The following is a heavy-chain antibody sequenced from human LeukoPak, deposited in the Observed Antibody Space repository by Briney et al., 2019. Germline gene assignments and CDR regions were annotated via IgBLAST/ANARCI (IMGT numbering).Heavy chain of an antibody. CDR1: GYSFTSYW. CDR3: ARLKEDTAHPEFDY. CDR2: IYPGDSDT. J-gene: IGHJ4*02. Sequence: GESLNISCKCSGYSFTSYWIGWVRQLPGKGLEWMGIIYPGDSDTRYSPSFQGQVTISADKSISTAYLQWSSLKASDTAMYYCARLKEDTAHPEFDYWGQGTLVTVSS. D-gene: IGHD5-18*01. V-gene: IGHV5-51*01.